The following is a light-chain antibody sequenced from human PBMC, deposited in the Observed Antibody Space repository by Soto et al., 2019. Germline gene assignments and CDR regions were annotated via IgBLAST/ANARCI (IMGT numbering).Light chain of an antibody. CDR1: SSDVGGYNY. CDR3: ISHAGSTTV. V-gene: IGLV2-8*01. J-gene: IGLJ2*01. Sequence: QSALTQPPSASGSPGQSVTISCTGTSSDVGGYNYVSWYQQHPGKAPKFIIYDVTKRPSGVPDLFSGSKSGNTASLTVSGLQAEDEADYYCISHAGSTTVFGGGTKLTVL. CDR2: DVT.